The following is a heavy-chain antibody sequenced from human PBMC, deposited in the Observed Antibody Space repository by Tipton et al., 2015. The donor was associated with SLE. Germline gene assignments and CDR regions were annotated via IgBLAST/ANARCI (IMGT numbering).Heavy chain of an antibody. CDR1: GGSFSGYY. CDR3: ARSYDFWSGYYIDY. D-gene: IGHD3-3*01. CDR2: INHSGST. Sequence: TLSLTCAVYGGSFSGYYWSWIRQPPGKGLEWIGEINHSGSTNYNPSLKSRVTISVDTSKNQFSLKLSSVTAADTAVYYCARSYDFWSGYYIDYWGQGTLVTVSS. V-gene: IGHV4-34*01. J-gene: IGHJ4*02.